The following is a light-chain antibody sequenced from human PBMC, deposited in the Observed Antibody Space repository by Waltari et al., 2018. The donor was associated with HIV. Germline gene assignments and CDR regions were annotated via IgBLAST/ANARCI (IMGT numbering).Light chain of an antibody. Sequence: QSVLTQPPSVSGAPGQRVTISCSGSRSNIGARFDVHWYQQIPGTAPKLLIYGNSNRPSGVPDRFSGSKSGTSASLAITVLQAEDEADYSCQSYDSSLSGSVFGGGTKLTVL. V-gene: IGLV1-40*01. CDR2: GNS. CDR1: RSNIGARFD. CDR3: QSYDSSLSGSV. J-gene: IGLJ3*02.